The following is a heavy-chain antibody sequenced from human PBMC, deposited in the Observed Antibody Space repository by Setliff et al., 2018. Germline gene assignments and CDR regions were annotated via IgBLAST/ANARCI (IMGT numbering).Heavy chain of an antibody. Sequence: ASVKVSCKASGYTFTSYGISWVRQAPGQGLEWMGWISAYNGNTNYAQKLQGRVTMTTDTSTSTAYMELRSLRSDGTAVYYCARDPREGDYGDSYAAYYYYGMDVWGQGTTVTVSS. CDR3: ARDPREGDYGDSYAAYYYYGMDV. J-gene: IGHJ6*02. V-gene: IGHV1-18*01. D-gene: IGHD4-17*01. CDR1: GYTFTSYG. CDR2: ISAYNGNT.